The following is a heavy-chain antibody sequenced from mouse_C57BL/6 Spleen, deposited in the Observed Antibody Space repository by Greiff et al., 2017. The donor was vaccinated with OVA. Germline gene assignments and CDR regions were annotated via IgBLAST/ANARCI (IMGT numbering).Heavy chain of an antibody. V-gene: IGHV6-3*01. CDR1: GFTFSNYW. CDR3: TSYPAY. Sequence: EVMLVESGGGLVQPGGSMKLSCVASGFTFSNYWMNWVRQSPEKGLEWVAQIRLKSDNYATHYAESVKGRFTISRDDSNSSVYLQMNNLRAVDTGIYYCTSYPAYWGQGTLVTVSA. J-gene: IGHJ3*01. CDR2: IRLKSDNYAT. D-gene: IGHD5-1*01.